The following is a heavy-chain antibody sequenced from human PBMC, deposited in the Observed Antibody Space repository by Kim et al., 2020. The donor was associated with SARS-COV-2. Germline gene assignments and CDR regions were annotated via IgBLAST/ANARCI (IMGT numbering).Heavy chain of an antibody. V-gene: IGHV3-21*01. Sequence: GGSLRLSCAASGFIFSSYSMNWVRQAPGKGLEWVSSISIGSSKIFYADSVKYRFTISRDNAKNSLFLQMNSLRAEDTAVYYCARPNYYDSSGSIDYWGQGTLVTVSS. CDR3: ARPNYYDSSGSIDY. CDR2: ISIGSSKI. CDR1: GFIFSSYS. J-gene: IGHJ4*02. D-gene: IGHD3-22*01.